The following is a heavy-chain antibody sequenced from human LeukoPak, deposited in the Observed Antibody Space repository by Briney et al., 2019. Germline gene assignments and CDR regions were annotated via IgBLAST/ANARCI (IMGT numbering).Heavy chain of an antibody. CDR1: GDSVSGNSAS. Sequence: SQTLSLTCAVSGDSVSGNSASWNWLRQSPSGGLEWLGRTYYRSKWSNDYAHSVKSRITINPDTSKNEFSLQLDSVTPEDTAVDYCARDPDRPSEWGPFQYWGQGTLVPVPS. CDR3: ARDPDRPSEWGPFQY. D-gene: IGHD1-26*01. CDR2: TYYRSKWSN. V-gene: IGHV6-1*01. J-gene: IGHJ4*02.